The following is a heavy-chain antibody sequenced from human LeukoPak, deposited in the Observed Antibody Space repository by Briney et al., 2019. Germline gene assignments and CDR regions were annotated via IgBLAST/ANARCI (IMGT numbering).Heavy chain of an antibody. Sequence: SETLSLTCTVSGGPISSYYWSWIRQPPGKGLEWIGYIYYSGSTNYNPSLKSRVTISVDTSKNQFSLKLSSVTAADTAVYYCARHGYYDTTNEFDYWGQGTLVTVSS. V-gene: IGHV4-59*08. CDR1: GGPISSYY. CDR2: IYYSGST. CDR3: ARHGYYDTTNEFDY. D-gene: IGHD3-9*01. J-gene: IGHJ4*02.